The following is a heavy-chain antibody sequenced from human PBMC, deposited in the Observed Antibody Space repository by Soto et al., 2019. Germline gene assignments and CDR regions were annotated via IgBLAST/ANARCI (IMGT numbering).Heavy chain of an antibody. CDR1: GYSFTSYW. J-gene: IGHJ6*04. Sequence: GESLKISCKGSGYSFTSYWIGWVRQMPGKGLEWMGIIYPGDSDTRYSPSFQGQVTISADKSISTAYLQWSSLKASDTAMYYCARHDSRITGTSQHMDDWGKGTTVTLSS. D-gene: IGHD1-7*01. CDR2: IYPGDSDT. V-gene: IGHV5-51*01. CDR3: ARHDSRITGTSQHMDD.